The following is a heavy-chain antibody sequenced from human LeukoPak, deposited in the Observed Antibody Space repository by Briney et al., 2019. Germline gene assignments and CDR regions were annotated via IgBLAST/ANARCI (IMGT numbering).Heavy chain of an antibody. J-gene: IGHJ4*02. CDR3: AKGLRSGSYYFDY. CDR1: GFTFSSFG. V-gene: IGHV3-30*18. Sequence: PGGSLRLSCAASGFTFSSFGMHRVRQAPGKGLEWVAVISYAGSNKYYVDSVKGRFTISRDNSKNTLYLQMNSLRAEDTAVYYCAKGLRSGSYYFDYWGQGTPVTVSS. CDR2: ISYAGSNK. D-gene: IGHD3-10*02.